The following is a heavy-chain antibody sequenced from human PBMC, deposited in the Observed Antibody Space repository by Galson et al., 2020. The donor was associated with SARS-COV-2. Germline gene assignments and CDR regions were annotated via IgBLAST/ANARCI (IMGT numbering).Heavy chain of an antibody. Sequence: SETLSLTCTVSGVSINSDDSYWSWIRQHPRKGLEWIGYIFYSGFTYYSPSFKSRLTMSLDTSKNQFSLKLDAVTAADTAVYYCASGLGGDYWGPGTLVTVSS. CDR3: ASGLGGDY. J-gene: IGHJ4*02. CDR2: IFYSGFT. D-gene: IGHD1-26*01. V-gene: IGHV4-31*03. CDR1: GVSINSDDSY.